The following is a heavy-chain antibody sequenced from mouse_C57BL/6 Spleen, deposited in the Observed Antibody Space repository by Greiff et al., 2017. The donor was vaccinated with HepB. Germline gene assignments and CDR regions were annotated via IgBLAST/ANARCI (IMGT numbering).Heavy chain of an antibody. J-gene: IGHJ3*01. V-gene: IGHV1-69*01. D-gene: IGHD2-5*01. CDR1: GYTFTSYW. Sequence: VQLQQSGAELVMPGASVKLSCKASGYTFTSYWMHWVKQRPGQGLEWIGEIDPSDSYTNYNQKFKGKSTLTVDKSSSTAYMQRSSLTSEDSAVYYCARGDYSNLFAYWGQGTLVTVSA. CDR2: IDPSDSYT. CDR3: ARGDYSNLFAY.